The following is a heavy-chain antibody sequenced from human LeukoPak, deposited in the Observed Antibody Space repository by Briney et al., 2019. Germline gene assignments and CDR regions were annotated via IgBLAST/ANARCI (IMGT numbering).Heavy chain of an antibody. CDR2: INEGGSR. J-gene: IGHJ3*02. CDR1: GGSFSDYF. V-gene: IGHV4-34*01. CDR3: ASIHQVRGSHTFDI. Sequence: SESLSLTCAVYGGSFSDYFWSWVRQPPGRGLEWIGEINEGGSRTYNPSLKSRVTMSVDTSKNQLSLKMTTVTAPDTAVYYCASIHQVRGSHTFDIWGQGTMVTVSS. D-gene: IGHD3-10*01.